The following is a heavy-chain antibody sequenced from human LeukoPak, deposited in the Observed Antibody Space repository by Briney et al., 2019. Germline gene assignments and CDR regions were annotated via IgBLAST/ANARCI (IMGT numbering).Heavy chain of an antibody. CDR3: ARGMWMTALSSHFDY. CDR2: IIPIFGTA. Sequence: GASVKVSFKASGYTFINYGVTWVRQAPGQGLEWMGGIIPIFGTANYAQKFQGRVTITADESTSTAYMELSSLRSEDTAVYYCARGMWMTALSSHFDYWGQGTLVTVSS. D-gene: IGHD2-21*02. CDR1: GYTFINYG. J-gene: IGHJ4*02. V-gene: IGHV1-69*13.